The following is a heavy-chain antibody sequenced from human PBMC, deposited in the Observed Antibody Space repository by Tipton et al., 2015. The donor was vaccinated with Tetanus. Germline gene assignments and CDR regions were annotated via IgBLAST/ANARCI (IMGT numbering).Heavy chain of an antibody. D-gene: IGHD1-26*01. CDR1: GLAFSRSS. J-gene: IGHJ4*02. V-gene: IGHV3-73*01. CDR3: IGAASTTNYFAY. Sequence: SLRLSCLASGLAFSRSSIFWVRQAPGKGPEWVGRIRTKPNNYASAYGASVKGRFIVSRDDSVNTAYLQMNSPKIEDAAVYYCIGAASTTNYFAYWGQGTLVIVSS. CDR2: IRTKPNNYAS.